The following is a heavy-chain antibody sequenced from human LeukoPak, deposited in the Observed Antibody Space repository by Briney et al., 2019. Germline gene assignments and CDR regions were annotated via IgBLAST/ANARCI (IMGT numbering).Heavy chain of an antibody. CDR3: ASPGCGRHAFDI. D-gene: IGHD3-10*01. CDR2: IYYSGST. CDR1: GGSISSGGYY. J-gene: IGHJ3*02. V-gene: IGHV4-31*03. Sequence: SQTLSLTCSVSGGSISSGGYYWTWIRQHPGKGLEWIGYIYYSGSTYYNPSLKSRVTISVDTSKNQFSLKLSSVTAADTAVYYCASPGCGRHAFDIWGQGTMVTVSS.